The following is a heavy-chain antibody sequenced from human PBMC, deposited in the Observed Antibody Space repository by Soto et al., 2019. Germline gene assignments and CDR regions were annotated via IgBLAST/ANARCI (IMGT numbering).Heavy chain of an antibody. J-gene: IGHJ5*02. CDR1: GGSISSSSYY. CDR2: IYYSGST. V-gene: IGHV4-39*01. Sequence: PSETLSLTCTVSGGSISSSSYYWGWIRQPPGKGLEWIGSIYYSGSTYYNPSPKSRVTISVDTFKNQFSLKLSSVTAADTAVYYCAIHLYYYDSSGYYDSYNWFDPWGQRTPVTVFS. D-gene: IGHD3-22*01. CDR3: AIHLYYYDSSGYYDSYNWFDP.